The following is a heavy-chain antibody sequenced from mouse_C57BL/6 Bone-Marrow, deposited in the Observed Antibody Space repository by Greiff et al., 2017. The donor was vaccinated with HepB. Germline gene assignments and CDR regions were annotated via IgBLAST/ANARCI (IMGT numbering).Heavy chain of an antibody. CDR2: FYPRDGST. CDR1: GYTFTDHT. Sequence: QVQLQQSDAELVKPGASVKISCKVSGYTFTDHTIHWMKQRPEQGLEWIGYFYPRDGSTNYSEKFKVKATLTADKSSSTAYMQLSSLTSEDSAVYYCARRGIYYYGSSLYYYAMDYWGQGTSVTVSS. V-gene: IGHV1-78*01. J-gene: IGHJ4*01. CDR3: ARRGIYYYGSSLYYYAMDY. D-gene: IGHD1-1*01.